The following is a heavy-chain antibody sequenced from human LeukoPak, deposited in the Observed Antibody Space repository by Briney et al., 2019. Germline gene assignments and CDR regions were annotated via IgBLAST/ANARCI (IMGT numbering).Heavy chain of an antibody. Sequence: GGSLRLSCAASGFTFSSYGMHWVRQARGKALEWVAFIRYDGSNKYYADSVKGRFTISRDNSKNTLYLQMNSLRAEDTAVYYCAKERDTAMVTIDYWGQGTLVTVSS. V-gene: IGHV3-30*02. CDR3: AKERDTAMVTIDY. D-gene: IGHD5-18*01. CDR1: GFTFSSYG. J-gene: IGHJ4*02. CDR2: IRYDGSNK.